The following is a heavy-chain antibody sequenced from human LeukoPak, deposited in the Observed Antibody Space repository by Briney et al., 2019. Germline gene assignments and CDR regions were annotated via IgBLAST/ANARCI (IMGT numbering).Heavy chain of an antibody. V-gene: IGHV4-34*01. CDR1: GGSFSGYY. CDR3: ARAPNSGYSYRSGMYSYYGMDV. J-gene: IGHJ6*04. D-gene: IGHD5-18*01. Sequence: PSETLSLTCAVYGGSFSGYYWSWIRQPPGKGLEWIGEINHSGSTNYNPSLKSRVTISVDTSKNQFSLKLSSVTAADTAVYYCARAPNSGYSYRSGMYSYYGMDVWGKGTTVTVSP. CDR2: INHSGST.